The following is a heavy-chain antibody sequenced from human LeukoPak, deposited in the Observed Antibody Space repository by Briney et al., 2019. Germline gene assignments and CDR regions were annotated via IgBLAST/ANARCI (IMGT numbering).Heavy chain of an antibody. J-gene: IGHJ4*01. V-gene: IGHV3-23*01. CDR1: GFTFSSYA. CDR2: ISSSDGGT. Sequence: GGSMRLSCAGSGFTFSSYAMAWVRQTPEKGLEWVAIISSSDGGTYHIDSVKGRFTISRDNSKNMLNLQMNSLRAEDTAVYYCAKGTLGXCNGAXCYPLDYWGXXTXXXVSS. D-gene: IGHD2-8*02. CDR3: AKGTLGXCNGAXCYPLDY.